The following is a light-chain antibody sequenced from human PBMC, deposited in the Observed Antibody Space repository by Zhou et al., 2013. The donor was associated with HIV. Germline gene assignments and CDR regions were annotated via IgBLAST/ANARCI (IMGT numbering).Light chain of an antibody. CDR2: GAS. J-gene: IGKJ5*01. V-gene: IGKV3-20*01. CDR3: QQYGISPGT. Sequence: IVLTQSPGTLSLSPGDGATLSCRASQSVSNYLVWYQRKPGQAPRLLIYGASSRATGIPDRFSGSGSGTDFTLTVSRLEPEDFAVYYCQQYGISPGTFGQGTRLEMK. CDR1: QSVSNY.